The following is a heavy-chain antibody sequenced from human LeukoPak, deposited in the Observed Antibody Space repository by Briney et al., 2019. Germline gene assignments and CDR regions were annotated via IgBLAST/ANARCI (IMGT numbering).Heavy chain of an antibody. CDR3: ARADRLDGGPYLIGP. D-gene: IGHD2-21*01. Sequence: ASVKVSCKTSGYSFTDYYMHWVRQAPGQGLEWMGWINPNSGGTSSAQKFQGRVTMTRDTSITTVYMEVSWLTSDDTATYYCARADRLDGGPYLIGPWGQGTLSPSPQ. CDR1: GYSFTDYY. V-gene: IGHV1-2*02. J-gene: IGHJ5*02. CDR2: INPNSGGT.